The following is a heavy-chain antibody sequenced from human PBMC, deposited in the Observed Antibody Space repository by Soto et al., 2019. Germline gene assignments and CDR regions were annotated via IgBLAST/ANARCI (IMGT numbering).Heavy chain of an antibody. J-gene: IGHJ6*02. CDR2: INPNSGGT. CDR3: ARDQIVVVPAAIRYHYGMDV. CDR1: GYTFTGYY. D-gene: IGHD2-2*02. Sequence: ASVKVSCKASGYTFTGYYMHWVRQAPGQGLEWMGWINPNSGGTNYAQKFQGRVTMTRDTSISTAYMELSRLRSDDTAVYYCARDQIVVVPAAIRYHYGMDVWGQGTTVTVSS. V-gene: IGHV1-2*02.